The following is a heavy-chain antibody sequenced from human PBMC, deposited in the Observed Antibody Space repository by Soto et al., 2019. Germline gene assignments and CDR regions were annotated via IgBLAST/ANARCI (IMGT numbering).Heavy chain of an antibody. CDR1: GFSFSSYG. V-gene: IGHV3-33*01. Sequence: QVQLVESGGGVVQPGRSLRLSCAASGFSFSSYGMIWVRQAPGKGLEWVAVIWYDGSNKYYADSVKGRFTISRDNSRNTRYLQMNSLRAEDPAVYDCATEGKYSSVKWGFDYWGQGALVTVSS. CDR2: IWYDGSNK. D-gene: IGHD6-25*01. CDR3: ATEGKYSSVKWGFDY. J-gene: IGHJ4*02.